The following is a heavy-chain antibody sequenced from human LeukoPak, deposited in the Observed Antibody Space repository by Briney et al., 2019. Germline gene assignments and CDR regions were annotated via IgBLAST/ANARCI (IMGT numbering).Heavy chain of an antibody. CDR2: IRSKAFDATT. CDR3: TRARGGYTSGIDY. CDR1: GFNFGDYA. J-gene: IGHJ4*02. D-gene: IGHD6-19*01. Sequence: GRSLRLSCIGSGFNFGDYAMTWVRQAPGKGLEWVGFIRSKAFDATTESVASVKGRFSISRDDSKTIAYLQMNSLKAEDTAIYYCTRARGGYTSGIDYWGQGTLVTVSS. V-gene: IGHV3-49*04.